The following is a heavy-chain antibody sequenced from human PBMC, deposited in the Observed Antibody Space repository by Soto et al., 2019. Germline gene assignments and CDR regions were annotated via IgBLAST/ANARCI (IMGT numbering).Heavy chain of an antibody. CDR2: INAGNGNT. V-gene: IGHV1-3*01. J-gene: IGHJ6*03. Sequence: KVSCKASGYTFTSYAMHWVRQAPGQRLEWMGWINAGNGNTKYSQKFQGRVTMTRNTSISTAYMELSSLRSEDTAVYYCARAPIIAVAGYYYYYYMDVWGKGTTVTVSS. D-gene: IGHD6-19*01. CDR3: ARAPIIAVAGYYYYYYMDV. CDR1: GYTFTSYA.